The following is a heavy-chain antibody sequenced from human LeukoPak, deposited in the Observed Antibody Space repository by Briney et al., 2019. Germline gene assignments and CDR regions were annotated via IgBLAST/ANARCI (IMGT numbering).Heavy chain of an antibody. CDR1: GGTFSSYA. CDR3: AVRGFGVVIHNWFDP. J-gene: IGHJ5*02. D-gene: IGHD3-3*01. CDR2: IIPIFGTA. Sequence: ASVKVSCKASGGTFSSYAISWVRQAPGQGLEWMGGIIPIFGTANYAQKFQGRVTITTDESTSTAYMELSSLRSEDTAVYYCAVRGFGVVIHNWFDPWGQGTLVTVSS. V-gene: IGHV1-69*05.